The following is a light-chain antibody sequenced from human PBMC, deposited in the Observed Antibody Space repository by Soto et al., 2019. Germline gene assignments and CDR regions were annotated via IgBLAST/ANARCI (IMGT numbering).Light chain of an antibody. J-gene: IGKJ4*01. V-gene: IGKV3-20*01. CDR1: QSVSSSF. CDR3: QQYGSSPLT. Sequence: EIVLTQSPGTLSLPPGERATLSCRASQSVSSSFLAWYQQKPGQAPRLLIYGASSRATGIPDRFSGSGSGTDFTLTISRLELEDVAVYYCQQYGSSPLTFGGGTKVEIK. CDR2: GAS.